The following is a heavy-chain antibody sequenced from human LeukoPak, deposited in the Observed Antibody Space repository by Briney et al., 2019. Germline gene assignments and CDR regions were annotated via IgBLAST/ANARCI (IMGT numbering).Heavy chain of an antibody. CDR2: INSDGSET. CDR1: GFTFRSYW. V-gene: IGHV3-74*01. J-gene: IGHJ4*02. D-gene: IGHD1-7*01. Sequence: PGGSLRLSCAASGFTFRSYWMHWVRQAPGKGLVWVSRINSDGSETSYADSVKGRFTISRDNAKNTLYLQMNSLRAEDTAVYYCASRYNWNYLLDYWGQGTLVTASS. CDR3: ASRYNWNYLLDY.